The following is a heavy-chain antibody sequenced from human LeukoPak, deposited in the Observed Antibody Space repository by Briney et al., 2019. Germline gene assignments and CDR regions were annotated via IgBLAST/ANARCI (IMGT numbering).Heavy chain of an antibody. CDR1: GFTFNNYG. Sequence: NPGGSLSLSCAASGFTFNNYGMNWVRQAPGTGLEWVSSISSSSSYIYYADSVKGRFTISRDNAKNSLYPQMNSLRAEDTAVYYCARWVSGWPFDHWGQGTLVTVSS. V-gene: IGHV3-21*01. CDR2: ISSSSSYI. J-gene: IGHJ4*02. CDR3: ARWVSGWPFDH. D-gene: IGHD6-19*01.